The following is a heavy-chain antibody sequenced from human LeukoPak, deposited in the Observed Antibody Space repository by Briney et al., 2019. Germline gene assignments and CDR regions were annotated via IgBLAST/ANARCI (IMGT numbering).Heavy chain of an antibody. Sequence: GGSLRLSCAASGFTFSSYGMHWVRQAPGEGLEWVAFIRYDGSNKYYADSVKGRFTISRDNSKNTLYLQMNSLRAEDTAVYYCAKDRTALAAAAYYFEYWGQGTLVTVSS. CDR3: AKDRTALAAAAYYFEY. D-gene: IGHD6-13*01. CDR2: IRYDGSNK. V-gene: IGHV3-30*02. CDR1: GFTFSSYG. J-gene: IGHJ4*02.